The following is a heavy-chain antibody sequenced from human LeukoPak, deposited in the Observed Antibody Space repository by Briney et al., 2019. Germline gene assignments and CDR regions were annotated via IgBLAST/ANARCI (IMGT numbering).Heavy chain of an antibody. J-gene: IGHJ5*02. V-gene: IGHV1-69*04. CDR1: GGTFSSYA. CDR2: IIPILGIA. D-gene: IGHD5-18*01. CDR3: ARAGYSYDFRANWFDP. Sequence: ASVKVSCKASGGTFSSYAISWVRQAPGQGLEWMGRIIPILGIANYAQKFQGRVTITADKSTSTAYMELSSLRSEDTAVYYCARAGYSYDFRANWFDPWGQGILVTVSS.